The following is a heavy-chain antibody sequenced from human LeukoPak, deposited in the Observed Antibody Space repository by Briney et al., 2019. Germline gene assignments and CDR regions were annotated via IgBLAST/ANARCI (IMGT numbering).Heavy chain of an antibody. Sequence: PSETLSLTCTVSGGSISSGRYYWSWIRQPAGKGLEWIERIYTSGSTNYNPSLESRVTISVDTSKNQFSLKLSSVTAADTAVYYCARVKTTVTTVRSRNYFDYWGQGTLVTVSS. J-gene: IGHJ4*02. D-gene: IGHD4-17*01. V-gene: IGHV4-61*02. CDR1: GGSISSGRYY. CDR2: IYTSGST. CDR3: ARVKTTVTTVRSRNYFDY.